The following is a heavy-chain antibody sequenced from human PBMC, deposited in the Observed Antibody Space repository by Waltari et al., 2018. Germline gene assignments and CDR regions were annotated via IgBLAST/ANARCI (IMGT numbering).Heavy chain of an antibody. CDR2: VYTSGXT. CDR1: GGSTGSLIYY. Sequence: LQESGPXLGXXSQTLSXRRRXSGGSTGSLIYYWSWIRQPPGKGLGWIGRVYTSGXTAYNPSLKSXVTMSVDTSKNEFYLNLXFVSAADTXVXYCXADRGMAARLTXWGQGTLVTVSS. J-gene: IGHJ4*02. V-gene: IGHV4-61*02. CDR3: XADRGMAARLTX. D-gene: IGHD6-6*01.